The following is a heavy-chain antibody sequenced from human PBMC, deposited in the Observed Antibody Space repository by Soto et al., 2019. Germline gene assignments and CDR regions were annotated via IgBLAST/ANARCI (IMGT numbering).Heavy chain of an antibody. CDR1: GGSISSSSYY. Sequence: SETLSLTCTVSGGSISSSSYYWGWIRQPPGKGLEWIGSIYYSGSTYYNPSLKSRVTISVDTSKNQFSLKLSSVTAADTAVYYCARVGQDLRFLEWPHFDYWGQGTLVTVSS. J-gene: IGHJ4*02. D-gene: IGHD3-3*01. CDR3: ARVGQDLRFLEWPHFDY. V-gene: IGHV4-39*01. CDR2: IYYSGST.